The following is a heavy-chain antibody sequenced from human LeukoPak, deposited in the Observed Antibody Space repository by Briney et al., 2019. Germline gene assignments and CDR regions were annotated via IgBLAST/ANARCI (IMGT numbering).Heavy chain of an antibody. J-gene: IGHJ3*02. V-gene: IGHV4-61*02. CDR1: GGSISSGFYY. D-gene: IGHD3-22*01. CDR3: ARDSAIYDSSGHYYSDAFDI. CDR2: IYASGNT. Sequence: SQTLSLTCSVSGGSISSGFYYWSWIRQPAGKGLEWIGRIYASGNTNYNTSLKSRVTISVDTSNKQFSLKLSSVTAADTAVYYCARDSAIYDSSGHYYSDAFDIWGQGIMVTVSS.